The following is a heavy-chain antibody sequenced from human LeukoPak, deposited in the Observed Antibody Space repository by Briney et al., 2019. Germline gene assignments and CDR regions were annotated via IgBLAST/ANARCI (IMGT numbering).Heavy chain of an antibody. CDR2: INSNSGGT. Sequence: ASVKVSCKASGYTCAGYYLHWVRQAPGQGLEWMGWINSNSGGTHYLEKFQVRVTMTRDTSISTAYMELSRLRSDDTAVYYCARLPLQWVGARTLIDCWGQGTLVTVSS. V-gene: IGHV1-2*02. CDR3: ARLPLQWVGARTLIDC. CDR1: GYTCAGYY. D-gene: IGHD1-14*01. J-gene: IGHJ4*02.